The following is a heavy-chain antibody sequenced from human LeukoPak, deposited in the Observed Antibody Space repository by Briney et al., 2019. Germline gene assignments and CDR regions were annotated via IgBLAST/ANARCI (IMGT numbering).Heavy chain of an antibody. J-gene: IGHJ3*02. CDR3: ARDRVELGWGAFEI. D-gene: IGHD7-27*01. CDR1: GFTFSRYG. CDR2: ISSSRSTI. Sequence: PGGSLRLSCAGSGFTFSRYGFNWVRQAPGKGLEWVSYISSSRSTIYYADSVKGRFTISRDNAKNSLYLQMNSLRAEDTAVYYCARDRVELGWGAFEIWGQGTMVTVSS. V-gene: IGHV3-48*01.